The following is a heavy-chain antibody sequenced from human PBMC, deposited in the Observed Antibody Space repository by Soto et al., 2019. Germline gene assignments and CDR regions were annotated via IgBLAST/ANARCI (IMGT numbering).Heavy chain of an antibody. Sequence: QVQLVQSGAEVKKPGASVKVSCKASGYTFTSYGISWVRQAPGQGLEWMGWISAYNGNTNYAPKLQGRVTMTTDASTSRAYMELRSLRSDDTAVYYCARDRVWGVVVRDYYMDVWGKGTTVTVSS. J-gene: IGHJ6*03. CDR2: ISAYNGNT. CDR1: GYTFTSYG. D-gene: IGHD2-2*01. CDR3: ARDRVWGVVVRDYYMDV. V-gene: IGHV1-18*01.